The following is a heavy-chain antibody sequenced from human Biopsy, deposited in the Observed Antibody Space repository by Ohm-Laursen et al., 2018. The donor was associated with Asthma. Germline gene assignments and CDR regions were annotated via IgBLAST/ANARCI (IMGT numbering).Heavy chain of an antibody. CDR3: ARGRECVRSSGALDY. V-gene: IGHV1-69*15. J-gene: IGHJ4*02. CDR1: GGTFSSIS. Sequence: SSVKVSCKASGGTFSSISINCVRQAPGQGLEWMGRIIPIFGPTNYAQKFQGRVTISADDSTSTAYMELSSLSSEDTALYYCARGRECVRSSGALDYWGQGTLVTVSS. CDR2: IIPIFGPT. D-gene: IGHD2-2*01.